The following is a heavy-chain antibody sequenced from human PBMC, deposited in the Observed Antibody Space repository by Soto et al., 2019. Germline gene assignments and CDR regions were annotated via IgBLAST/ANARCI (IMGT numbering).Heavy chain of an antibody. V-gene: IGHV3-30*03. CDR1: GFTSGFTFGTYG. J-gene: IGHJ2*01. Sequence: PGGSLRLSCAASGFTSGFTFGTYGMHWVRQAPGKGLEWVALTSYDGSYEYYADSVKGRFTISRDNSKNTLYLQMNNLRAEDTAVYHCARTPEMATTYSRRPPFDLWGRGTLVTSPQ. CDR3: ARTPEMATTYSRRPPFDL. D-gene: IGHD5-12*01. CDR2: TSYDGSYE.